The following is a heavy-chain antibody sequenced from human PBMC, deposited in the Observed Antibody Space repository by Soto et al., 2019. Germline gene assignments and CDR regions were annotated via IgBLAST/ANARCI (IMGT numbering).Heavy chain of an antibody. Sequence: ASVKVSCKAAGYTFTNYAMHWVRQAPGQRLEWMGWINAGNGNTKYSQKFQGRVTITRDTSASTAYMELSSLRYEDTAVYYCARGPLLWGDVWGQGTTVTVSS. D-gene: IGHD3-10*01. J-gene: IGHJ6*02. CDR1: GYTFTNYA. CDR3: ARGPLLWGDV. CDR2: INAGNGNT. V-gene: IGHV1-3*01.